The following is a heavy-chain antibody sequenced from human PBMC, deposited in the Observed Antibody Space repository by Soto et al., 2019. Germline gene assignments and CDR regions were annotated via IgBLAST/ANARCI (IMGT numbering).Heavy chain of an antibody. CDR3: ARDHLILPAHDFFYGSDV. V-gene: IGHV3-7*03. J-gene: IGHJ6*02. Sequence: XESLLLSCEVSGFTFSMYSMSWVRQSPGKGLEWVAKIPQDGVDGHYADSVKGRFTISRDNGKNSLYLQLNNLRAEDTAVYYCARDHLILPAHDFFYGSDVWGRGATVTVSS. D-gene: IGHD2-21*02. CDR1: GFTFSMYS. CDR2: IPQDGVDG.